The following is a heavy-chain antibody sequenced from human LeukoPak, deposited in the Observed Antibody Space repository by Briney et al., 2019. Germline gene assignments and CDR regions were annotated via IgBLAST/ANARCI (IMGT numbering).Heavy chain of an antibody. Sequence: PGGSLRLSCAASGFTFTTYWMAWVRQAPVKGLEWVANIKQDGSEAVYADSVRGRFTISRDNAKNSLYLQMNSLRVEDTAVYYCSNGIYDRSYWGQGTLVTVSS. CDR3: SNGIYDRSY. CDR2: IKQDGSEA. D-gene: IGHD2-8*01. V-gene: IGHV3-7*01. J-gene: IGHJ4*02. CDR1: GFTFTTYW.